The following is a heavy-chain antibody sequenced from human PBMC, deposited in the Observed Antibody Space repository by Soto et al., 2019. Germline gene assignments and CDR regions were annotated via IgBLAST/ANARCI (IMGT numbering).Heavy chain of an antibody. D-gene: IGHD2-2*01. CDR1: GYTFTSYG. J-gene: IGHJ5*02. Sequence: QVQLVQSGAEVKKPGASVKVSCKASGYTFTSYGISWVRQAPGQGLEWMGWISAYNGNTNYAQKLQGRVTMTTDTTTSTAYMELRSLRSDDTAVYYCARDIVVVPAAIGYNWFDPWGQGTLVTVSS. CDR2: ISAYNGNT. CDR3: ARDIVVVPAAIGYNWFDP. V-gene: IGHV1-18*01.